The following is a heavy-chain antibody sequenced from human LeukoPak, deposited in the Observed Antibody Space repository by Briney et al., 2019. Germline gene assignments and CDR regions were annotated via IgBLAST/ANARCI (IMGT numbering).Heavy chain of an antibody. CDR1: GFTFDDYA. J-gene: IGHJ4*02. CDR3: ARVWAWGSGNYFDN. V-gene: IGHV3-43*02. D-gene: IGHD7-27*01. CDR2: ISGDGGST. Sequence: GGSLRLSCAASGFTFDDYAMHWVRQAPGKGLEWVSLISGDGGSTYYADPVKGRFTISRDNAKNSLYLQMNSLRVEDTALYYCARVWAWGSGNYFDNWGQGTLVTVSS.